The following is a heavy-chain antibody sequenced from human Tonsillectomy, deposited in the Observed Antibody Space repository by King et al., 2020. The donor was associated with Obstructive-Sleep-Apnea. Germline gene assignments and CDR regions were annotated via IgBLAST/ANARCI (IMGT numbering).Heavy chain of an antibody. Sequence: VQLVESGGGVVQPGRSLRLSCAASGFTFSSYAMHWVRQAPGKGLEWVAGISYDGSNKYYADAVKGRFTISRDNSKNTLYLQMNSLRAEDTAVYYCARVLQWVDYWGQGTLVTVSS. CDR2: ISYDGSNK. CDR1: GFTFSSYA. J-gene: IGHJ4*02. D-gene: IGHD6-19*01. V-gene: IGHV3-30*04. CDR3: ARVLQWVDY.